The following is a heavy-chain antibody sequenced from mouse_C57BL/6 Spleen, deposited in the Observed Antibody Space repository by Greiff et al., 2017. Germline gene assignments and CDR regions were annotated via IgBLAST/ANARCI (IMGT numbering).Heavy chain of an antibody. CDR2: IDPSDSYT. CDR3: ARNGNYGRNYFDY. Sequence: QVQLQQPGAELVKPGASVKLSCKASGYTFTSYWMQWVKQRPGQGLEWIGEIDPSDSYTNYNQKFKGKATLTVDTSSSTAYMQLSSLTSEDSAVYYGARNGNYGRNYFDYWGQGTTLTVSS. J-gene: IGHJ2*01. D-gene: IGHD2-1*01. CDR1: GYTFTSYW. V-gene: IGHV1-50*01.